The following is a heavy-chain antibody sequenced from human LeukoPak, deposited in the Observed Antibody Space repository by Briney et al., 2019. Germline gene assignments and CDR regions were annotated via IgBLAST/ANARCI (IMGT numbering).Heavy chain of an antibody. J-gene: IGHJ6*03. CDR3: ARQLERRYYYYMDV. V-gene: IGHV1-69*01. D-gene: IGHD1-1*01. CDR2: IIPIFATT. CDR1: GGTFSSYA. Sequence: ASVKVSCKASGGTFSSYAISWVRQAPGQGLEWMRGIIPIFATTNYAQKFQGRVTITADESTSTAYMELSSLRSEDTAVYYCARQLERRYYYYMDVWGKGTTVTVSS.